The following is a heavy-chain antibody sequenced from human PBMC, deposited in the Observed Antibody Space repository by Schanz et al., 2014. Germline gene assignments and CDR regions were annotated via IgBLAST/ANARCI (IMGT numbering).Heavy chain of an antibody. CDR3: ARGGYSSGWHDRDIAHFDY. J-gene: IGHJ4*02. CDR2: ISPYNGNT. V-gene: IGHV1-18*01. Sequence: VQLVQSGAEVKRPGASVKVSCKASGYTFTSYGISWVRQAPGQGLEWMGWISPYNGNTNYAQKLQGRVTMTTDTATSTAYMELRSLRSDDSAVYYGARGGYSSGWHDRDIAHFDYWGQGTLVTVSS. D-gene: IGHD6-19*01. CDR1: GYTFTSYG.